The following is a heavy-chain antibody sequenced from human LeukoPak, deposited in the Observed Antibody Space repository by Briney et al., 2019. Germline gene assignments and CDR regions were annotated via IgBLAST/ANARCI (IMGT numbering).Heavy chain of an antibody. D-gene: IGHD1-26*01. CDR3: ARGSRSPSGIYHYYFDY. CDR2: VFSGGTT. CDR1: GFTVSSNY. J-gene: IGHJ4*02. Sequence: GGSLRLSCAASGFTVSSNYMSWVRQAPGKGLEWVSVVFSGGTTYYADSVKGRFTISRDNSKNTLYLQMNSLRAEDTAVYYCARGSRSPSGIYHYYFDYWGQGTLVTVSS. V-gene: IGHV3-53*01.